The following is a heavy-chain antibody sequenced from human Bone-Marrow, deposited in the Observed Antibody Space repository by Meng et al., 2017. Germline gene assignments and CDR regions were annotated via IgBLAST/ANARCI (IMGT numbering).Heavy chain of an antibody. D-gene: IGHD5-12*01. Sequence: QVDMVQAGAVVKEPGASVKVSCKASGSTFSSYGIRWVRKDPVQGLEWMGWISAYNGNTNYAPKLQGRVTMTTDTSTSTAYMELRSLRSDDTAVYYCARDHSGYDGGFDYWGQGTLVTVSS. CDR3: ARDHSGYDGGFDY. CDR1: GSTFSSYG. V-gene: IGHV1-18*01. J-gene: IGHJ4*02. CDR2: ISAYNGNT.